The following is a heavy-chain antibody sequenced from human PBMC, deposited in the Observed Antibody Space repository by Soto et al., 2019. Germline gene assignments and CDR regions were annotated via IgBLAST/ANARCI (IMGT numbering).Heavy chain of an antibody. CDR3: ARIACSGGSCYSGDYYYYGMDV. V-gene: IGHV5-51*01. Sequence: GESLKISCKGSGYSFTSYWIGWVRQMPGKGLEWMGIIYPGDSDTRYSPSFQGQVTISADKSISTAYLQWSSLKASDTAMYYCARIACSGGSCYSGDYYYYGMDVWGQGTTVTVSS. CDR1: GYSFTSYW. J-gene: IGHJ6*02. CDR2: IYPGDSDT. D-gene: IGHD2-15*01.